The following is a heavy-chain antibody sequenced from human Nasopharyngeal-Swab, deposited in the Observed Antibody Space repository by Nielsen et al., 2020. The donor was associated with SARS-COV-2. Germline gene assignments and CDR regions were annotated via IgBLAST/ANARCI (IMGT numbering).Heavy chain of an antibody. CDR1: GYTFSRYY. D-gene: IGHD3-22*01. J-gene: IGHJ4*02. CDR3: ARDTIVVVADY. V-gene: IGHV1-18*01. Sequence: ASVKVSCKASGYTFSRYYISWVRQAPGQGLEWMGWISVDNGKTDYAQKLQGRVTMTTDTSTSTAYMELRSLRSDDTAVYYCARDTIVVVADYWGQGTLVTVSS. CDR2: ISVDNGKT.